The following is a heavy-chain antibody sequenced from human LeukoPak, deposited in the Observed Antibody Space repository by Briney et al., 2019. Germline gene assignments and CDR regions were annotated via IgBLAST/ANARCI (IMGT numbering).Heavy chain of an antibody. Sequence: SETLSLTCTVSGGCTRHPLGSAIRNFYWSWIRQSPGKGLEWIGSMYYSGSTFYNPSLKSRVNISLDTSKNQFSLKMTSVAAADTATYCCARGPLSSTTFHFYALDVWGPGTTVTVSS. CDR2: MYYSGST. V-gene: IGHV4-61*01. D-gene: IGHD2/OR15-2a*01. J-gene: IGHJ6*02. CDR3: ARGPLSSTTFHFYALDV. CDR1: GGCTRHPLGSAIRNFY.